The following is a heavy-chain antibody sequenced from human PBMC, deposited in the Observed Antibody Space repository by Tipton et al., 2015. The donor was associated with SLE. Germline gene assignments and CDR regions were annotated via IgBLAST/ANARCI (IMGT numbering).Heavy chain of an antibody. CDR1: GFTFSSYE. J-gene: IGHJ4*02. D-gene: IGHD3-16*01. CDR2: ISSSGSTI. CDR3: ARCGGARDY. V-gene: IGHV3-48*03. Sequence: GSLRLSCAASGFTFSSYEMNWVRQAPGKGLEWVSYISSSGSTIYYADSVKGRFAISRDNSKNTLYLQMNSLRAEDTAVYYCARCGGARDYWGQGTLVTVSS.